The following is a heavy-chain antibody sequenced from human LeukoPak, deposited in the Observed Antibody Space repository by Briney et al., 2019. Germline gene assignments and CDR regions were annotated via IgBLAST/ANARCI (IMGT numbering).Heavy chain of an antibody. D-gene: IGHD3-10*01. Sequence: SETLSLTCAVYGGSFSGHYWSWIRQPPGKGLEWIGEINHSGSTNYNPSLKSRVTISVDTSKNQFSLQLNSVTPEDTAVYYCVVVRDSDGGMDVWGQGTTVTVSS. V-gene: IGHV4-34*01. J-gene: IGHJ6*02. CDR1: GGSFSGHY. CDR2: INHSGST. CDR3: VVVRDSDGGMDV.